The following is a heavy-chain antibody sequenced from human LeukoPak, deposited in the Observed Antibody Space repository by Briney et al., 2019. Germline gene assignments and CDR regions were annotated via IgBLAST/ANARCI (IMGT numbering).Heavy chain of an antibody. J-gene: IGHJ6*04. D-gene: IGHD2-2*01. Sequence: PGGSLRLSCAASGFTFSSYSMNWVRQAPGKGLEWVSSSSSSSSYIYYADSVKGRFTISRDNAKNSLYLQMNSLRAEDTAVYYCALDPLVVPDDYYYYGMDVWGKGTTVTVSS. V-gene: IGHV3-21*01. CDR2: SSSSSSYI. CDR1: GFTFSSYS. CDR3: ALDPLVVPDDYYYYGMDV.